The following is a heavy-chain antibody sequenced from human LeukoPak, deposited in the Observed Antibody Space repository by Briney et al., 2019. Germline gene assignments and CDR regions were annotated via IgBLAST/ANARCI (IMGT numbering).Heavy chain of an antibody. CDR3: ARKSDYDSSGYHNWFDL. V-gene: IGHV3-48*02. CDR1: GFTFSSYS. J-gene: IGHJ5*02. Sequence: PGGSLRLSCAASGFTFSSYSMNWVRQAPGKGLEWVSYISSSSSSIYYADSVKGRFTISRDNAKNSLYLQTNSLRDEDTAVYYCARKSDYDSSGYHNWFDLWGQGTLVTVSS. CDR2: ISSSSSSI. D-gene: IGHD3-22*01.